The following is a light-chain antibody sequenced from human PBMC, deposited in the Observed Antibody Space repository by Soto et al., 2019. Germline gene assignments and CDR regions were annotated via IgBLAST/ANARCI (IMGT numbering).Light chain of an antibody. CDR1: QSLFDSSTNKNY. CDR2: WAS. V-gene: IGKV4-1*01. J-gene: IGKJ1*01. Sequence: DIVMTQSPDSLAVSLGERATFNCNSSQSLFDSSTNKNYLAWYQQKPRQPPKLLIYWASAREYGVPDRFSVSGFGTQFTLSCISLQGEDVAFCCRQQDCNLLWTFGQGSEEEVK. CDR3: QQDCNLLWT.